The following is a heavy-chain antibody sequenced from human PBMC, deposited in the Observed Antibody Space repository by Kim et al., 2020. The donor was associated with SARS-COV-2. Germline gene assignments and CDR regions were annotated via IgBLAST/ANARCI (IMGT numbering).Heavy chain of an antibody. CDR2: IYYSGST. Sequence: SETLSLTCTVSGGSISSYYWSWIRQPPGKGLEWIGYIYYSGSTNYNPSLKSRVTISVDTSKNQFSLKLSSVTAADTAVYYCARDRADIVVVPAAQNYYYYGMDVWGQGTTVTVSS. D-gene: IGHD2-2*01. CDR1: GGSISSYY. CDR3: ARDRADIVVVPAAQNYYYYGMDV. V-gene: IGHV4-59*01. J-gene: IGHJ6*02.